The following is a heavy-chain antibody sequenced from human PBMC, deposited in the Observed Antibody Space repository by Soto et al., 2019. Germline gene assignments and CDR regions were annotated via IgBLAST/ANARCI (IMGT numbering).Heavy chain of an antibody. V-gene: IGHV3-73*01. Sequence: LRLSCAASGFTFSGSAMHWVRQASGKGLEWVGRIRSKANSYATAYAASVKGRSTISRDDSKNTAYLQMNSLKTEDTAVYYCTRNDYDFWSGSSGGYYFDYWGQGTLVTVSS. D-gene: IGHD3-3*01. CDR3: TRNDYDFWSGSSGGYYFDY. CDR1: GFTFSGSA. CDR2: IRSKANSYAT. J-gene: IGHJ4*02.